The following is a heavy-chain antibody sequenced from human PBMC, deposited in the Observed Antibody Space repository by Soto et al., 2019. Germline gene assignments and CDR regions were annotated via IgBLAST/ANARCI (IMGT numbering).Heavy chain of an antibody. V-gene: IGHV4-59*08. CDR2: IYYSGST. Sequence: QVQLQESGPGLVKPSETLSLTCTVSGGSISSYYWSWIRQPPGKGLEWIGYIYYSGSTNYNPSLTRRVTTSVDTSKNQFSLKLSSVTAADTAVYYCARFNWYFDLWGRGTLVTVSS. CDR1: GGSISSYY. J-gene: IGHJ2*01. CDR3: ARFNWYFDL.